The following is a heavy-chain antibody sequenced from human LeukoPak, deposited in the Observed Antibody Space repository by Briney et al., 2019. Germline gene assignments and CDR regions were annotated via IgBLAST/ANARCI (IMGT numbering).Heavy chain of an antibody. CDR3: AKDWGRYYYGSGSSDGFDY. CDR2: IRYDGTSQ. D-gene: IGHD3-10*01. Sequence: GGSLRLSCATSGFTLSIYGMHWVRQAPGKGLEWVAFIRYDGTSQYYADSVKGRFTISRDNSKNTLYLQMNSLRAEDTAVYYCAKDWGRYYYGSGSSDGFDYWGQGTLVTVSS. V-gene: IGHV3-30*02. J-gene: IGHJ4*02. CDR1: GFTLSIYG.